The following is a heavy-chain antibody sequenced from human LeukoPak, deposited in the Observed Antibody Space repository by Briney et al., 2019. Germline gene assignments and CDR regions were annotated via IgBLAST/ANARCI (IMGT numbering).Heavy chain of an antibody. CDR1: GFTFSSYD. Sequence: GGSLRLSCAASGFTFSSYDMHWVRQAPGRGLEWVSAIGIAGDTYYPDSVKGRFTISRENAKNSVYLQMNSLKDGDTAVYYCIRGGIQVSGIDAFDIWGQGKMVTVSS. J-gene: IGHJ3*02. CDR2: IGIAGDT. D-gene: IGHD5/OR15-5a*01. CDR3: IRGGIQVSGIDAFDI. V-gene: IGHV3-13*01.